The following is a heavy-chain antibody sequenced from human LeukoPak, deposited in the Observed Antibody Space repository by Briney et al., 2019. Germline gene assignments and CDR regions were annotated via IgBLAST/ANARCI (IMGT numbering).Heavy chain of an antibody. J-gene: IGHJ6*04. CDR1: GGPISSYY. CDR3: AREGHIWFGDLGNV. CDR2: IYYSGGT. D-gene: IGHD3-10*01. Sequence: SETLSLTCTVSGGPISSYYWRWLRQPAGKGLEWIGYIYYSGGTSYNPSLKSRVTRSIDTSKNQFSLRLSSVTAADTAVYYCAREGHIWFGDLGNVWGEGTTVTVSS. V-gene: IGHV4-59*01.